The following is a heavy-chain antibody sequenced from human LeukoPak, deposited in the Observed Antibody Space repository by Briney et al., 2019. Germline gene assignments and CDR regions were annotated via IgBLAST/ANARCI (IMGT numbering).Heavy chain of an antibody. D-gene: IGHD3-3*01. CDR2: LNHSGAT. J-gene: IGHJ4*02. CDR1: GGSFSGHY. CDR3: ASHGSYSLDY. V-gene: IGHV4-34*01. Sequence: SETLSLTCTVYGGSFSGHYWSWIRQPPGKGLEWIGELNHSGATNYNPSLRSRVTISVDTSKNQFSLKLRSVTAADTAVYFCASHGSYSLDYWGQGALVTASS.